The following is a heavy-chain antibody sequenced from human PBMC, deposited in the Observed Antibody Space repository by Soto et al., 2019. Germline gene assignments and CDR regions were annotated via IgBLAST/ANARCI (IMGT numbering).Heavy chain of an antibody. Sequence: SETLSLTCTVSGGSLSSYYWTWIRQPPGKGLEWIGYIYYSGNTNYNPSLKSRVTISVDTSKNQFSLKLGSVTAADTAVYYCARHRSLDWFDPWGQGTLVTVSS. CDR1: GGSLSSYY. CDR2: IYYSGNT. J-gene: IGHJ5*02. V-gene: IGHV4-59*01. CDR3: ARHRSLDWFDP. D-gene: IGHD3-16*01.